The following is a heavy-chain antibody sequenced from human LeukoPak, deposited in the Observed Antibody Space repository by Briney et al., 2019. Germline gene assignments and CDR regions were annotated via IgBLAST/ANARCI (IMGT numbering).Heavy chain of an antibody. CDR3: ATEGGQWLAPMISHAYFDY. V-gene: IGHV1-69*05. J-gene: IGHJ4*02. CDR1: GGTFSSYA. Sequence: ASVKVSCKASGGTFSSYAISWVRQAPGQGLEWMGRIIPIFGTANYAQKFQGRVTITTDESTSTAYMELSSLRSEDTAVYYRATEGGQWLAPMISHAYFDYWGQGTLVTVSS. CDR2: IIPIFGTA. D-gene: IGHD6-19*01.